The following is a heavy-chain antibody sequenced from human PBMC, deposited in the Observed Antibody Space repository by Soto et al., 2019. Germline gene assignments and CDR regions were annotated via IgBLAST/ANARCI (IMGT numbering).Heavy chain of an antibody. D-gene: IGHD6-13*01. J-gene: IGHJ4*02. CDR2: ISHDGDNT. CDR1: GFTFSSYA. Sequence: LRLSFAASGFTFSSYAMHWVRQAPGKGLEWVAFISHDGDNTYYADSVKGRFTISRDNSKNTLYLQMNGLRAEDTAVYYCARDRGDSSSGVFDYWGQGTLVTVSS. CDR3: ARDRGDSSSGVFDY. V-gene: IGHV3-30-3*01.